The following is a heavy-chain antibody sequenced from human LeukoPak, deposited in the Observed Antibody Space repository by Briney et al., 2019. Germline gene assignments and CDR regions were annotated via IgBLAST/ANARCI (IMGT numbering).Heavy chain of an antibody. CDR3: ATPYYYDSSGGPTAAFDI. V-gene: IGHV1-24*01. Sequence: GASVKVSCKVSGYTLTELSMHWVRQAPGKGLEWMGGFDPEDGETIYAQKFQGRVTMTEDTSTDTAYMELSSLRSEDTAVYYCATPYYYDSSGGPTAAFDIWGQGTMVTVSS. J-gene: IGHJ3*02. CDR2: FDPEDGET. D-gene: IGHD3-22*01. CDR1: GYTLTELS.